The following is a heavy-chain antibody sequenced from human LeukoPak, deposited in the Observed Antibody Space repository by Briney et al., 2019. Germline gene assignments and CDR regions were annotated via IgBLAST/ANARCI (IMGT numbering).Heavy chain of an antibody. J-gene: IGHJ4*02. V-gene: IGHV1-8*01. Sequence: ASVKVSCKASGYTFTSYDINWVRQATGQGLEWMGWMNPNSGNTGYAQKFQGRVTMTRNTSISTAYMELSSLRSEDTAVYYCARDSMLRGVMGYWGQGTLVTVSS. CDR3: ARDSMLRGVMGY. CDR2: MNPNSGNT. D-gene: IGHD3-10*01. CDR1: GYTFTSYD.